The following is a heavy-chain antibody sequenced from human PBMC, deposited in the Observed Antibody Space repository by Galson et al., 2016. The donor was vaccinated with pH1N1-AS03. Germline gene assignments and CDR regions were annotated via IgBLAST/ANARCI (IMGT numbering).Heavy chain of an antibody. J-gene: IGHJ6*02. Sequence: SLRLSCAASGFSFSSYAMGWVRQTPGRGLECLSTIDNGAFNTYYKDSLEGRFTISGDNSKNTLYLQMNSLRAEDTAVYYCARDRTVVAASIIYYYGMDVWGQGTTVTVSS. V-gene: IGHV3-23*03. CDR3: ARDRTVVAASIIYYYGMDV. CDR2: IDNGAFNT. D-gene: IGHD2-2*01. CDR1: GFSFSSYA.